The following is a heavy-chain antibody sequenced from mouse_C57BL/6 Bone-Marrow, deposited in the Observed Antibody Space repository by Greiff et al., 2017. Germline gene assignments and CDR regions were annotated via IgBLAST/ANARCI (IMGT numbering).Heavy chain of an antibody. D-gene: IGHD1-1*01. J-gene: IGHJ2*01. V-gene: IGHV1-52*01. Sequence: QVQLQQSGAELVRPGSSVKLSCKASGYTFTSYWMHWVKQRPIQGLEWIGNIDPSDSETHYNQKFKDKATLTVDKSSSTAYMQLSSLTSEDSAVYYCARLRYYGSSYRWVFDYWGQGTTLTVSS. CDR2: IDPSDSET. CDR3: ARLRYYGSSYRWVFDY. CDR1: GYTFTSYW.